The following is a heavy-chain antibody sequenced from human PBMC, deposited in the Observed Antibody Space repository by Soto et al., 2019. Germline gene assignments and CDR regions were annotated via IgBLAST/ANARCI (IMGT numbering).Heavy chain of an antibody. CDR2: IRQDGGET. Sequence: EVQLVESGGGLVQSGGSLRLSCAASGFTFSDYWMAWVRQAPGKGLEWVAVIRQDGGETYYVDSLKGRFTISRDNAKNSLYLQLNSLRAEETAVYYCARDRGWYRFDFWGQGALVTVSS. CDR1: GFTFSDYW. V-gene: IGHV3-7*04. J-gene: IGHJ4*02. CDR3: ARDRGWYRFDF. D-gene: IGHD6-19*01.